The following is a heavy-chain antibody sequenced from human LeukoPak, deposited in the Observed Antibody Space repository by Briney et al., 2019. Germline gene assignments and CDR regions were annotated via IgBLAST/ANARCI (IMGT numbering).Heavy chain of an antibody. V-gene: IGHV3-21*04. J-gene: IGHJ3*02. Sequence: PGGTLTLTCAASGVTFSSYSMNWVRHGPAKGLERVSSVSSSSSYIYYADSAKGRFTISRDNAKNSLYLQMNSLRAEDTAGYYCARGRSIIGWFGESHHAFDIWGQGTMVTVSS. CDR3: ARGRSIIGWFGESHHAFDI. CDR2: VSSSSSYI. CDR1: GVTFSSYS. D-gene: IGHD3-10*01.